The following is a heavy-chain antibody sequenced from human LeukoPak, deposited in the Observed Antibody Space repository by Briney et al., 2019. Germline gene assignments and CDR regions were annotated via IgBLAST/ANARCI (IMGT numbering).Heavy chain of an antibody. CDR3: AKGTTYYYDSSGYYLSAFDI. V-gene: IGHV3-23*01. CDR1: GFTFSSYA. D-gene: IGHD3-22*01. CDR2: ISGSGGST. J-gene: IGHJ3*02. Sequence: GGSLRLSCAASGFTFSSYAMSWVRQAPGKGLEWVSAISGSGGSTYYADSVKGRFTISRDNSKNTLYLQMNSLRAEDTAVYYCAKGTTYYYDSSGYYLSAFDIWGQETMVTVS.